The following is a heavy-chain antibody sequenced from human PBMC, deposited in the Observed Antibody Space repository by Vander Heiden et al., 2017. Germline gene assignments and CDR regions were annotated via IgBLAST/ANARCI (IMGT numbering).Heavy chain of an antibody. V-gene: IGHV2-5*02. CDR3: ANRRSGSYFDY. J-gene: IGHJ4*01. CDR1: GSSLTTSAVG. CDR2: IYWDDDK. Sequence: QITLKESGPTLVIPTQTLTLTCTFSGSSLTTSAVGVSWIRQPPGKALEWLALIYWDDDKRYSPSLKSRLTITKDTSKNRVVVTMTAMDPVDTGTYYCANRRSGSYFDYWGHGTLVTVSS.